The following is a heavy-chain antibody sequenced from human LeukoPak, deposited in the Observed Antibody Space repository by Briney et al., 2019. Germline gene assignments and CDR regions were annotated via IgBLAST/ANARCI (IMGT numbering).Heavy chain of an antibody. J-gene: IGHJ6*03. Sequence: ASVKVSCKASGYTFTSYDINWVRQATGQGLEWIGWMNPNSGNTGYAQKFQGRVTMTRNTSISTAYMELSSLRSEDTAVYYCARGRDPRSYYYMDVWGKGTTVTVSS. CDR2: MNPNSGNT. D-gene: IGHD2-21*02. CDR1: GYTFTSYD. CDR3: ARGRDPRSYYYMDV. V-gene: IGHV1-8*01.